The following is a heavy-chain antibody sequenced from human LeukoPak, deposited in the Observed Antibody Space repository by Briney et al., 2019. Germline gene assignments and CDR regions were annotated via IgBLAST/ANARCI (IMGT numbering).Heavy chain of an antibody. D-gene: IGHD4-17*01. CDR2: INSDGRST. CDR1: GFTFSSYW. J-gene: IGHJ4*02. CDR3: ARANGDLWVDY. Sequence: GGSLRLSCAASGFTFSSYWMHWVRQAPGKGLVWVSRINSDGRSTIYADSVKGRFTISRDNARNTLYLQMNSLRAEDTAVYYCARANGDLWVDYWGQGTLITVSS. V-gene: IGHV3-74*01.